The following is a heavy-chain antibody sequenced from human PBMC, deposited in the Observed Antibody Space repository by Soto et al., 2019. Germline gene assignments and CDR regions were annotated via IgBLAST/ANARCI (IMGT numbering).Heavy chain of an antibody. CDR2: ISGSGGTT. V-gene: IGHV3-23*01. Sequence: GGSLRLSCVASGFTFSIYAMSWVRQAPGKGLEWVSVISGSGGTTYYADSVKGRFTISRDNSKNTLYLQMNSLRAEDTAVYYCAKGAIWGGDYTWYFDLWGRGTLVTVSS. CDR1: GFTFSIYA. J-gene: IGHJ2*01. D-gene: IGHD4-17*01. CDR3: AKGAIWGGDYTWYFDL.